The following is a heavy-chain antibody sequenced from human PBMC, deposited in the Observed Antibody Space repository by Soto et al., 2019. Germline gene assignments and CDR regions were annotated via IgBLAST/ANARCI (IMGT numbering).Heavy chain of an antibody. Sequence: ASVKVSCKASGGTFSSYAISWVRQAPGQGLEWMGGIIPIFGTANYAQKFQGRVAITADESTSTAYMELSSLRSEDTAVYYCARDHGYCSSTSCYPQQDAFDIWGQGTMVTVSS. D-gene: IGHD2-2*03. CDR1: GGTFSSYA. CDR2: IIPIFGTA. J-gene: IGHJ3*02. V-gene: IGHV1-69*13. CDR3: ARDHGYCSSTSCYPQQDAFDI.